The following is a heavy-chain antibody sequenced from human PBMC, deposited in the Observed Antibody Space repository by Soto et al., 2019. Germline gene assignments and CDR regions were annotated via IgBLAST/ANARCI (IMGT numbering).Heavy chain of an antibody. Sequence: QVQLVQSGAEVKKPGSSVKVSCKASGGTFSNYAISWVRQAPGQGLEWMGGIIPIFGTTNYAQKFQGRVTITADESTSTAYMELSSLRSEDTAVDYCARDAIFGVVIRGIDYYYGMDVWGQGTTVTVSS. J-gene: IGHJ6*02. V-gene: IGHV1-69*01. CDR3: ARDAIFGVVIRGIDYYYGMDV. CDR1: GGTFSNYA. CDR2: IIPIFGTT. D-gene: IGHD3-3*01.